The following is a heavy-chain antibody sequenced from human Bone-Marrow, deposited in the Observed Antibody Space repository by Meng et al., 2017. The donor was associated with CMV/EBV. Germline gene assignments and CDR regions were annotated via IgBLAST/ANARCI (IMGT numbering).Heavy chain of an antibody. J-gene: IGHJ6*02. CDR1: GFTFSRYW. CDR2: IKQDGSEK. D-gene: IGHD6-6*01. V-gene: IGHV3-7*01. CDR3: AKSSSRDPYYYYGMDV. Sequence: GGSLRLSCAASGFTFSRYWMTWVRQAPGKGLEWVANIKQDGSEKYYVDSVKGRFTISRDNAKKSLNLQMNSLRAEDTAVYYCAKSSSRDPYYYYGMDVWGQGTTVTVSS.